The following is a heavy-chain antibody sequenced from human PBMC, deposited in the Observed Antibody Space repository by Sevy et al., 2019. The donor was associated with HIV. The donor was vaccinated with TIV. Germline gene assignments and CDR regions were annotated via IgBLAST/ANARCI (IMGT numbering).Heavy chain of an antibody. Sequence: GESLKISCKVSGYRFTSYWIAWVRQMPGRGLECMGIIYPGDSDTRYSPSFEGQVTFSVDKSISTAYLQWSSLKDSDTAMYDCARRAPGLDYWGQGTLVTVSS. D-gene: IGHD1-26*01. CDR1: GYRFTSYW. CDR3: ARRAPGLDY. V-gene: IGHV5-51*01. CDR2: IYPGDSDT. J-gene: IGHJ4*02.